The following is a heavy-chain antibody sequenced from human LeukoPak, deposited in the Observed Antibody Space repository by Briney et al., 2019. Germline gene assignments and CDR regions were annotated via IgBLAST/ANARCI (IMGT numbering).Heavy chain of an antibody. CDR2: IIPIFGTA. V-gene: IGHV1-69*13. CDR3: ARDYAEVTIAPGYIHFHH. D-gene: IGHD6-13*01. Sequence: ASVKVSCKASGGTFSSYAISWVRQAPGQGLEWMGGIIPIFGTATYAQKFQGRVTITADESTSTAYMELRSLRSEDTAVYFCARDYAEVTIAPGYIHFHHWGQGTLVIVSS. J-gene: IGHJ1*01. CDR1: GGTFSSYA.